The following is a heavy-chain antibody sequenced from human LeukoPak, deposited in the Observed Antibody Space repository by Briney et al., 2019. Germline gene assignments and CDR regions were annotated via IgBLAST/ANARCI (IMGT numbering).Heavy chain of an antibody. Sequence: SSYGMHWIRQPPGKGLEWIGIIFYSGSTYYNPSLKSRVTISVDTSKNQFSLRLSSVTAADMAVYYCARQRRGQDWYMDYWGQGTPVTVSS. CDR1: SSYG. CDR3: ARQRRGQDWYMDY. CDR2: IFYSGST. J-gene: IGHJ4*02. V-gene: IGHV4-39*01. D-gene: IGHD3-9*01.